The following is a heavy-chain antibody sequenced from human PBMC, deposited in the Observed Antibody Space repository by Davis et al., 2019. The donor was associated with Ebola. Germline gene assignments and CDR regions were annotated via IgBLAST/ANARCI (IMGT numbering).Heavy chain of an antibody. Sequence: SVKVSCKASGGTFSSYAISWVRQAPGQGLEWMGGIIPILGIANYAQKFQGRVTITADESTSTAYMELSSLRSEDTAVYYCARRSHRRRSSSSKGDAFDIWGQGTMVTVSS. V-gene: IGHV1-69*10. D-gene: IGHD6-6*01. J-gene: IGHJ3*02. CDR2: IIPILGIA. CDR3: ARRSHRRRSSSSKGDAFDI. CDR1: GGTFSSYA.